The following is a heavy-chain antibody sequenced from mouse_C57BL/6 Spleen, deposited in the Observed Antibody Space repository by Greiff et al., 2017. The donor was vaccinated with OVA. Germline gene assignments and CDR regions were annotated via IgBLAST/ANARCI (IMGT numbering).Heavy chain of an antibody. D-gene: IGHD1-1*01. V-gene: IGHV1-74*01. CDR3: AIEEHYDGSSGYFDV. CDR2: IHPSDSDT. J-gene: IGHJ1*03. CDR1: GYTFTSYW. Sequence: QVQLQQPGAELVKPGASVKVSCKASGYTFTSYWMHWVKQSPGQGLEWIGRIHPSDSDTNYNQKFKGKATLTVDKSSSTAYMQLSSLTSEDSAVYYCAIEEHYDGSSGYFDVWGKGTTVTVSS.